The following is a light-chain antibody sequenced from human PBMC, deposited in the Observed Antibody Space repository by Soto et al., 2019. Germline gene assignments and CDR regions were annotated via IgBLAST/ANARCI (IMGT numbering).Light chain of an antibody. CDR3: QSYDNSLSGSRI. CDR2: GNN. CDR1: SSNIGAGYD. Sequence: QSVLTQPPSMSGALGQRVTISCSGRSSNIGAGYDVHWYQQLPGAAPKLLIFGNNNRPSGVPDRFSGSKSDTSASLAITGLQAEDESHYFCQSYDNSLSGSRIFGGGTKLTVL. V-gene: IGLV1-40*01. J-gene: IGLJ2*01.